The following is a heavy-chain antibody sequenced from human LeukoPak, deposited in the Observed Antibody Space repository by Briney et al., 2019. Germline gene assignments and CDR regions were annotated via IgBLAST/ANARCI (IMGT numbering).Heavy chain of an antibody. Sequence: PGGSLRLSCAASGFTFISYSINWVRQTPGKGLEWVSSISTSSSYIYYADSVKGRFTISRNNPKNSLYLQMNSLRAEDTAVYYCARNRGDPSYFDYWGQGTLVTVSS. J-gene: IGHJ4*02. CDR2: ISTSSSYI. V-gene: IGHV3-21*01. D-gene: IGHD4-17*01. CDR3: ARNRGDPSYFDY. CDR1: GFTFISYS.